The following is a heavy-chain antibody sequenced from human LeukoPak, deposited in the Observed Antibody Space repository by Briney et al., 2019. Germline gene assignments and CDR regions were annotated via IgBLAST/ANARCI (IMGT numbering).Heavy chain of an antibody. J-gene: IGHJ4*02. CDR1: GFTFSNAW. Sequence: PGGSLRLSCAASGFTFSNAWMSWVRQAPGKGLEWVGRIKSKTDGGTTDYAAPVKGRFTISRDDSKNTLYLQMNSLKTEDTAVYYCTTPHYDFWSGYYTDYWGQGTLVTVSS. V-gene: IGHV3-15*01. D-gene: IGHD3-3*01. CDR3: TTPHYDFWSGYYTDY. CDR2: IKSKTDGGTT.